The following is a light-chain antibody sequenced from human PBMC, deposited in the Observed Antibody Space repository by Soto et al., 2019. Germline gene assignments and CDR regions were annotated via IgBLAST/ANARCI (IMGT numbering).Light chain of an antibody. V-gene: IGKV3-15*01. Sequence: EIVMTQSPVTLSVSRGERATLSCRASQSVSTNLAWYQQKPGQAPRVLIYGASTRATNIPARFSGSGSGTDFTLTISSLQSEDFALYYCQHYNNWPTFGQGTKVDIK. CDR2: GAS. CDR3: QHYNNWPT. CDR1: QSVSTN. J-gene: IGKJ1*01.